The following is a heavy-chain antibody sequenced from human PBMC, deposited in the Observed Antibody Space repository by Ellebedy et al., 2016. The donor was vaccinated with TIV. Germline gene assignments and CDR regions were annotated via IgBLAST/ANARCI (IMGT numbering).Heavy chain of an antibody. Sequence: ASVKVSCKASGGTFSSYAISWVRQAPGQGLEWMGWINTNTGNPTYAQGFTGRFVFSLDTSVSTAYLQISSLKAEDTAVYYCARDRSRAGTTDDVSVDYWGQGTLVTVSS. V-gene: IGHV7-4-1*02. CDR1: GGTFSSYA. D-gene: IGHD1-1*01. CDR2: INTNTGNP. J-gene: IGHJ4*02. CDR3: ARDRSRAGTTDDVSVDY.